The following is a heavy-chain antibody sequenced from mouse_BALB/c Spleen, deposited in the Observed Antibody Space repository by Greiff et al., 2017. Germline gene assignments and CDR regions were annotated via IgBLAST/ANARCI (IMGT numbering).Heavy chain of an antibody. D-gene: IGHD1-1*02. Sequence: VQLQQSGAELARPGASVKLSCKASGYTFTDYYINWVKQRPGQGLEWIGEIYPGSGNTYYNEKFKGKATLTADKSSSTAYMQLSSLTSEDSAVYFCARSGCGKGGVGYWGQGTTLTVSA. V-gene: IGHV1-77*01. J-gene: IGHJ2*01. CDR1: GYTFTDYY. CDR3: ARSGCGKGGVGY. CDR2: IYPGSGNT.